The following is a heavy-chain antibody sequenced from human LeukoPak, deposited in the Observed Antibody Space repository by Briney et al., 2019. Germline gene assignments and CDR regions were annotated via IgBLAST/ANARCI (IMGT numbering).Heavy chain of an antibody. Sequence: SETLSLTCAVSGGSISSSNWWSWVRQPPGKGLEWMGEIYHSGSTNYNPSLKSRVTISVDKSKNQFSLKLSSVTAADTAVYYCARDCSSTSCYLEIDAFDIWGQGTMVTVSS. CDR1: GGSISSSNW. D-gene: IGHD2-2*01. V-gene: IGHV4-4*02. CDR2: IYHSGST. CDR3: ARDCSSTSCYLEIDAFDI. J-gene: IGHJ3*02.